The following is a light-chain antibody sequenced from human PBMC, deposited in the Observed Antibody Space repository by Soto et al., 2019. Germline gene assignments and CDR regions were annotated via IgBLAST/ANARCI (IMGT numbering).Light chain of an antibody. Sequence: EIVLTQSPGTLSLAVGERATLSCRASQIISSSYLAWYQQRPGQAPKLLIYGASRRATGVPDRFSGSESGTDFTLTIISVEPEDFAVYYCHQYGGSPWYTFGQGTRLEV. CDR3: HQYGGSPWYT. CDR1: QIISSSY. CDR2: GAS. J-gene: IGKJ2*01. V-gene: IGKV3-20*01.